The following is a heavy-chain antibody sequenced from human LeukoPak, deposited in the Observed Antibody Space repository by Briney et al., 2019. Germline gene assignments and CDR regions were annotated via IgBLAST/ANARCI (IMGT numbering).Heavy chain of an antibody. CDR3: ARLPQWELRLHAFDI. D-gene: IGHD1-26*01. V-gene: IGHV4-4*07. CDR2: IYTSGST. CDR1: GGSISSYY. J-gene: IGHJ3*02. Sequence: SETLSLTCTVSGGSISSYYWSWIRQPAGKGLEWIGRIYTSGSTNYNPSLKSRVTMSVDTSKNQLSLKLSSVTAADTAVYYCARLPQWELRLHAFDIWGQGTMVTVSS.